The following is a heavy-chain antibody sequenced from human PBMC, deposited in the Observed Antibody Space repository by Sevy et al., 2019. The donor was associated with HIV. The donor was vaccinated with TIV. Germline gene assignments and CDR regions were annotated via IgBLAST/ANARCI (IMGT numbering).Heavy chain of an antibody. D-gene: IGHD3-22*01. Sequence: GGSLRLSCAASGFTFSSYSMNWVRQAPGKGLEWVSYISSSSSTIYYADSVKGRFTISRDNAKNSLYLQMNSLRAEDTAVYYCARGRADSSAFAEYFQHWGQGTLVTVSS. CDR3: ARGRADSSAFAEYFQH. V-gene: IGHV3-48*01. J-gene: IGHJ1*01. CDR1: GFTFSSYS. CDR2: ISSSSSTI.